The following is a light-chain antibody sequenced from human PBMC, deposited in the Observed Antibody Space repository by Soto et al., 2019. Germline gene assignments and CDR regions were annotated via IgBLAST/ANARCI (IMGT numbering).Light chain of an antibody. CDR2: EVN. Sequence: QSVLTQPASVSGSPGQSITISCTGTSSDFGNYNLVSWYQQHPGKVPKLILFEVNKRPSGVSGRFSGSKSGNTASLTISGLQAEDEADYYCCSFTSSNTHVFGTGTKRTVL. J-gene: IGLJ1*01. CDR3: CSFTSSNTHV. V-gene: IGLV2-23*02. CDR1: SSDFGNYNL.